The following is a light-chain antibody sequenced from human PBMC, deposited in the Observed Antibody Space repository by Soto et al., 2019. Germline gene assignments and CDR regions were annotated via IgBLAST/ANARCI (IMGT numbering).Light chain of an antibody. CDR1: SSDVGGYNY. Sequence: QSVLTQPASVSGSPGQSITISCTGTSSDVGGYNYVSWYQQHPGKAPKLVIYDVSNRPSGVSNRFSGSKSGNTASLTISGLQAEDEADYYCPSFTSSIAYVLFGGGTKLTVL. CDR3: PSFTSSIAYVL. CDR2: DVS. J-gene: IGLJ2*01. V-gene: IGLV2-14*03.